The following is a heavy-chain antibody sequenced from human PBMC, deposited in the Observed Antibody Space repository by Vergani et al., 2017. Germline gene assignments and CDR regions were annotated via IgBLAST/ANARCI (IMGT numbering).Heavy chain of an antibody. CDR1: GGSISSGGYS. Sequence: QLQLQESGSGLVKPSQTLSLTCAVSGGSISSGGYSWSWIRQPPGKGLEWIGYIYHSGSTYYNPSLKSRGTISVDRSKNQFSLKLGSVTAADTAVYYCARAPRYCSSTSCPTGGWFDPWGQGTLVTVSS. V-gene: IGHV4-30-2*01. J-gene: IGHJ5*02. CDR2: IYHSGST. D-gene: IGHD2-2*01. CDR3: ARAPRYCSSTSCPTGGWFDP.